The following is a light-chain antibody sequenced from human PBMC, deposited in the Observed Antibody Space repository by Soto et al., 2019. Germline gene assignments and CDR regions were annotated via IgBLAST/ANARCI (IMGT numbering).Light chain of an antibody. CDR3: QHYYNTPWT. J-gene: IGKJ1*01. V-gene: IGKV4-1*01. CDR2: WAS. Sequence: DIVMTQSPDSLAVSLGERATVNCKSSQSVLHRSSNKNFLAWYQQTPGQPPKLLISWASTRESGVPDRFSGSGSETDFALTISSLQAEEVAVYFCQHYYNTPWTFGQGTKVEIK. CDR1: QSVLHRSSNKNF.